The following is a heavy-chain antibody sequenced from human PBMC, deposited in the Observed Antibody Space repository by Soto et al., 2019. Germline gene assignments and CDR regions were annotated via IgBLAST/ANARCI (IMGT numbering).Heavy chain of an antibody. CDR1: GFMFSEYY. D-gene: IGHD6-19*01. V-gene: IGHV3-11*01. CDR2: ITSTGSTI. Sequence: GGSLRLSCAASGFMFSEYYMAWIRQAPGKGLEWVSYITSTGSTIYYADSVKGRFTISRDNAKNSLYLQMNSLRAEDTAIYYCARDNYSSGWHPFDQWGQGTLVTVSS. CDR3: ARDNYSSGWHPFDQ. J-gene: IGHJ4*02.